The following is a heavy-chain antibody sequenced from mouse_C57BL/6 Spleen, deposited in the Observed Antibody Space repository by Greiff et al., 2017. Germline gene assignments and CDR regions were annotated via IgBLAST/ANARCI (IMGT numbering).Heavy chain of an antibody. D-gene: IGHD1-1*01. J-gene: IGHJ1*03. CDR3: ARPYYYGPKGYFDV. V-gene: IGHV5-17*01. Sequence: EVKLVESGGGLVKPGGSLKLSCAASGFTFSDYGMHWVRQAPEKGLEWVAYISSGSSTIYYADTVKGRFTISRDNAKNTLFLQMTSLRSEDTAMYYCARPYYYGPKGYFDVWGTGTTVTVSS. CDR2: ISSGSSTI. CDR1: GFTFSDYG.